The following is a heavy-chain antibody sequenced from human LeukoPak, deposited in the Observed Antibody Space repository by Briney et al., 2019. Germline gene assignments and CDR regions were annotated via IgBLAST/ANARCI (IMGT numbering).Heavy chain of an antibody. CDR2: INPSGGST. J-gene: IGHJ5*02. CDR3: ARGQTLTGYYLGWFDP. V-gene: IGHV1-46*01. D-gene: IGHD3-9*01. Sequence: ASVKVSCTASGYTFTSYYMHWVRQAPGQGLEWMGIINPSGGSTSYAQKFQGRVTMTRDTSTSTVYMELSSLRSEDTAVYYCARGQTLTGYYLGWFDPWGQGTLVTVSS. CDR1: GYTFTSYY.